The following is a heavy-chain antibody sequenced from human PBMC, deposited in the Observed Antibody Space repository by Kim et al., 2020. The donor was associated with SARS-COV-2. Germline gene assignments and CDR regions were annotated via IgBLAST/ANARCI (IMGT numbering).Heavy chain of an antibody. CDR2: IIPIFGTA. Sequence: SVKVSCKASGGTFSSYAISWVRQAPGQGLEWMGGIIPIFGTANYAQKFQGRVTITADESTSTAYMELSSLRSEDTAVYYCARTTFGGVIVQLNWFDPWGQGTLVTVSS. CDR3: ARTTFGGVIVQLNWFDP. CDR1: GGTFSSYA. D-gene: IGHD3-16*02. J-gene: IGHJ5*02. V-gene: IGHV1-69*13.